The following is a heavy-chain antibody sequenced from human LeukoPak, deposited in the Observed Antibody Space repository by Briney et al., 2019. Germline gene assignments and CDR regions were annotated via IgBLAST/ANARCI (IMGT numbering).Heavy chain of an antibody. Sequence: SVKVSCKASGYTFTSYAMSWVRQAPGQGLEWMGGIIPIFGTANYAQKFQGRVTITADESASTAYMELSSLRSEDTAVYYCARMSYDSSGYYSDWFDPWGQGTLVTVSS. J-gene: IGHJ5*02. CDR1: GYTFTSYA. D-gene: IGHD3-22*01. CDR2: IIPIFGTA. V-gene: IGHV1-69*13. CDR3: ARMSYDSSGYYSDWFDP.